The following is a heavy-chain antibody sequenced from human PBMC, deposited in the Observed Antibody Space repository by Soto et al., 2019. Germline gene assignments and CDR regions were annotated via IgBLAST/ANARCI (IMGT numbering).Heavy chain of an antibody. Sequence: QVQLVQSGAEVKKPGASVKVSCKASGYTFTSYGISWVRQAPGQGLEWMGWISAYNGNTNYAQKLQGRVTRTTDTPTIPAYRELQSLRSDDTAVYYCAGGPSLILRLERPRTFDHMGQGTLVTVSS. D-gene: IGHD1-1*01. CDR2: ISAYNGNT. CDR3: AGGPSLILRLERPRTFDH. V-gene: IGHV1-18*01. CDR1: GYTFTSYG. J-gene: IGHJ4*02.